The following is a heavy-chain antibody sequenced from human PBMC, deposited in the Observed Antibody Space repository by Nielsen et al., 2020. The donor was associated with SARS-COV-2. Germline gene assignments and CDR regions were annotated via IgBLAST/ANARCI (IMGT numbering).Heavy chain of an antibody. D-gene: IGHD3-10*01. CDR3: ARDLYHYGSGSNYIGYYGMDV. J-gene: IGHJ6*02. CDR2: ISGST. V-gene: IGHV4-59*01. Sequence: WIRQPPGKGLEWIGYISGSTNYNPSLKSRVTISVDTSKNQLSLNLRSVTAADTAVYYCARDLYHYGSGSNYIGYYGMDVWGQGTTVTVSS.